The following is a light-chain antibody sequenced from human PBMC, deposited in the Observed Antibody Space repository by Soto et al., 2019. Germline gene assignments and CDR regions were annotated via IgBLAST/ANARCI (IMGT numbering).Light chain of an antibody. V-gene: IGKV3-20*01. J-gene: IGKJ1*01. Sequence: EIALTQSPGTLSLSPGERATLSCRASQSVSSSYLAWYQQKPGQAPRLLTYGASSRATGIPDRFSGSGSGTDFTLTISRLEPEDFAVYYCQQYGSSPETFGQGTKVDIK. CDR2: GAS. CDR1: QSVSSSY. CDR3: QQYGSSPET.